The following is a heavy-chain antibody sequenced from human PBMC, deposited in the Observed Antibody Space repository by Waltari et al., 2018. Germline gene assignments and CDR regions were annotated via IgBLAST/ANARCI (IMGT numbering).Heavy chain of an antibody. Sequence: QVQLVQSGAEVKKPGASVKVSCKASGYTFTSYAISWVRQAPGQGLEWMGGIIPIFGTANYAQKFQGRVTITTDESTSTAYMELSSLRSEDTAVYYCARDQIVGATDYYYYYMDVWGKGTTVTVSS. CDR2: IIPIFGTA. CDR1: GYTFTSYA. J-gene: IGHJ6*03. V-gene: IGHV1-69*01. D-gene: IGHD1-26*01. CDR3: ARDQIVGATDYYYYYMDV.